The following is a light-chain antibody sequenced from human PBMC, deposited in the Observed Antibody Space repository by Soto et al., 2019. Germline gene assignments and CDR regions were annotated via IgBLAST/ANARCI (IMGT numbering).Light chain of an antibody. CDR3: QQYNTYS. CDR2: KAS. V-gene: IGKV1-5*03. Sequence: DIQMTQSPSTLSASVGDRVTITCRASQSISSWLAWYQQKPGKAPKLLIYKASSSESGVPSRFSGSGSGTEFNLTISSLQPDDFATYYCQQYNTYSFGGGTKVEIK. CDR1: QSISSW. J-gene: IGKJ4*01.